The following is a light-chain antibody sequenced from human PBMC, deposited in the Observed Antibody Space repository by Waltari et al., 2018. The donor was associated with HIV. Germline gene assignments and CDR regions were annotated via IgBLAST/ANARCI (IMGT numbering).Light chain of an antibody. CDR3: QQSYSTPIT. CDR1: QSINSY. V-gene: IGKV1-39*01. J-gene: IGKJ5*01. CDR2: AAF. Sequence: DIQMTQSPSSLSASVGDRVTITCRASQSINSYLNWYQQKPGKAPKLLIYAAFSLQSGVPSRFSGSGSGTDFTLTISSLQPEDFATYYCQQSYSTPITFGQGTRLEIK.